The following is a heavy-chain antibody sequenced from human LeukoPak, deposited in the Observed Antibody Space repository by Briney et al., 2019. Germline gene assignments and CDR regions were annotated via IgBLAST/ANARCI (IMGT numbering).Heavy chain of an antibody. CDR2: ISSSGSSM. CDR3: ARDLGSSWHDY. J-gene: IGHJ4*02. CDR1: GFTFSSYN. D-gene: IGHD6-13*01. Sequence: GGSLRLSCTGSGFTFSSYNMNWVRQALAKGLEWVSYISSSGSSMNSADSVKGRFTISRDNAKNSLYLQMNSLRVEDTAVYYCARDLGSSWHDYWGQGTLVTVSS. V-gene: IGHV3-48*01.